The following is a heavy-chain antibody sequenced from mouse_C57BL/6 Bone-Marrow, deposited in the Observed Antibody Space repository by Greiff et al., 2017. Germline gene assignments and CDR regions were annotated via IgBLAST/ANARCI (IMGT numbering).Heavy chain of an antibody. CDR1: GFTFSDYY. J-gene: IGHJ4*01. CDR2: ISNGGGST. CDR3: ARHSDY. Sequence: EVHLVESGGGLVQPGGSLQLSCAASGFTFSDYYMYWVRQTPAKRLEWVAYISNGGGSTYYPEAVKGRCTISRDNAKNTLYLQTSRLKSEDTAMYYCARHSDYWGQGTSVTVSA. V-gene: IGHV5-12*01.